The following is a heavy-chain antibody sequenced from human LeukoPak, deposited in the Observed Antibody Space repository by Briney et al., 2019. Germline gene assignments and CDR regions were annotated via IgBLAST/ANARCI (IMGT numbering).Heavy chain of an antibody. CDR3: ATVAGMDWYFDL. D-gene: IGHD6-19*01. Sequence: SETLSLTCPVSGGSISSSSYYWGWIRQPPGKGLEWIGSIYYSGSTYYNPSLKSRVTISVDTSKNQFSLKLSSVTAADTAVYYCATVAGMDWYFDLWGRGTLVTVSS. CDR2: IYYSGST. V-gene: IGHV4-39*01. J-gene: IGHJ2*01. CDR1: GGSISSSSYY.